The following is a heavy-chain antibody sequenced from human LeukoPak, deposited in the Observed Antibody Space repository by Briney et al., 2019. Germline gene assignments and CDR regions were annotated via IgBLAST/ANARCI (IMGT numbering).Heavy chain of an antibody. CDR2: IKSKNAGGTT. D-gene: IGHD2-21*02. V-gene: IGHV3-15*01. Sequence: GGSLRLSCAGYGFTFSYAWVNWVRQPPGKGLEWVGLIKSKNAGGTTDYTAPVKGRFTMSRDDSKNTVYLQINSLKTEDTAVYYCTTGFGGDYGGWGQGTLVTVSS. J-gene: IGHJ4*02. CDR3: TTGFGGDYGG. CDR1: GFTFSYAW.